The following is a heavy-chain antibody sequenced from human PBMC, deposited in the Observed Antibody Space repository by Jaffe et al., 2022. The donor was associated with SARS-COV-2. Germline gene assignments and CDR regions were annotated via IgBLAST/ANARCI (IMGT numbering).Heavy chain of an antibody. V-gene: IGHV3-21*01. Sequence: EVQLVESGGGLVKPGGSLRLSCAASGFTFSSYSMNWVRQAPGKGLEWVSSISSSSSYIYYADSVKGRFTISRDNAKNSLYLQMNSLRAEDTAVYYCARDRDIAARFSFSGSGAFDIWGQGTMVTVSS. CDR2: ISSSSSYI. D-gene: IGHD6-6*01. J-gene: IGHJ3*02. CDR3: ARDRDIAARFSFSGSGAFDI. CDR1: GFTFSSYS.